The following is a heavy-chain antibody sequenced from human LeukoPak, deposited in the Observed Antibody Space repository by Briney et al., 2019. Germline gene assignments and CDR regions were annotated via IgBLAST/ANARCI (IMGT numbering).Heavy chain of an antibody. J-gene: IGHJ4*02. CDR2: IIPIFGTA. Sequence: SVKVSCKASGGTFSSYAISWVRQAPGQGLEWMGGIIPIFGTANYAQKFRGRVTITADESTSTAYMELSSLRSEDTAVYYCAREVGIAVAGPTGAFDYWGQGTLVTVSS. V-gene: IGHV1-69*13. D-gene: IGHD6-19*01. CDR3: AREVGIAVAGPTGAFDY. CDR1: GGTFSSYA.